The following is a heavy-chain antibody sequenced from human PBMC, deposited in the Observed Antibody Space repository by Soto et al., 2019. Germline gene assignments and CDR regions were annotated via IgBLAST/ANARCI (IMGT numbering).Heavy chain of an antibody. V-gene: IGHV1-2*02. CDR3: ARPPGYISDWYYFDL. CDR1: GYSFIDYY. Sequence: QVQLVQSGAEVKKPGASVKVSCEASGYSFIDYYIHWVRQAPGQGFEWMGRISPKSAGTDYAKKFDDRVTLTWDTSLNTAYMELSSLKSDDTAVYYCARPPGYISDWYYFDLWGQGTRVTVSS. D-gene: IGHD3-9*01. J-gene: IGHJ4*02. CDR2: ISPKSAGT.